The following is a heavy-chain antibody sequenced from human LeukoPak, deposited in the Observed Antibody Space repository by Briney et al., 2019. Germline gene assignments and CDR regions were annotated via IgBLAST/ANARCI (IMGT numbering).Heavy chain of an antibody. J-gene: IGHJ4*02. V-gene: IGHV5-51*01. CDR1: GYSFTSYW. Sequence: GESLKISCKGSGYSFTSYWIGWVRQMPGKGLEWMGIIYPGDSDIRYNPSFQGQVTISADKSISTAYLQWSSLKASDNAMYFCARHSAAGDTRYFDYWGQGTLVTVSS. D-gene: IGHD3-16*01. CDR3: ARHSAAGDTRYFDY. CDR2: IYPGDSDI.